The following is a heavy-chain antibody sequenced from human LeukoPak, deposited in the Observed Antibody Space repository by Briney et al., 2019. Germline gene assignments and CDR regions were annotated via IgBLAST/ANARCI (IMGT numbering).Heavy chain of an antibody. D-gene: IGHD3-3*01. CDR2: TSGSGGST. Sequence: GGSLRLSCAASGFTFSSYAMSWVRQAPGKGLEWVSATSGSGGSTYYADSVKGRFTISRDNSKNTLYLQMNSLRAEDTAVYYCAKSYYDFWSGYLPFDYWGQGTLVTVSS. CDR1: GFTFSSYA. V-gene: IGHV3-23*01. J-gene: IGHJ4*02. CDR3: AKSYYDFWSGYLPFDY.